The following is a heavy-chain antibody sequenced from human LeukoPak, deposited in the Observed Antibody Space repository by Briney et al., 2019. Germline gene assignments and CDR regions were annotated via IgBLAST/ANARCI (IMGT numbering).Heavy chain of an antibody. CDR1: GGSISSGSYY. CDR3: ARAMTYYYYMDV. CDR2: IYTSGST. V-gene: IGHV4-61*02. D-gene: IGHD2-21*02. Sequence: KPSETLSLTCTVSGGSISSGSYYWSWIRQPAGKGLEWIGRIYTSGSTNYNPSLKSRVTISVDTSKNQFSLKLSSVTAADTAVYYCARAMTYYYYMDVWGKGTTVTVSS. J-gene: IGHJ6*03.